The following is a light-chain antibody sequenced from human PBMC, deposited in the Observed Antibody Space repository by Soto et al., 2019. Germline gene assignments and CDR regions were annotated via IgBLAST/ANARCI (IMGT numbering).Light chain of an antibody. CDR3: LQYNTFPHT. CDR2: DAT. J-gene: IGKJ2*01. CDR1: QIIARW. V-gene: IGKV1-5*01. Sequence: IQMTQSPSTLSASVGDTVTLTCRSSQIIARWLAWYQQKPGTAPRLIIYDATSLQSGVPPRFSASASGTDFTLTISSLHPDDFATYYCLQYNTFPHTFGQGTKLEI.